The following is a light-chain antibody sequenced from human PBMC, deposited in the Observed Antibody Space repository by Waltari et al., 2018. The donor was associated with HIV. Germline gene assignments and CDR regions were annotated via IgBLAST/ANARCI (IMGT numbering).Light chain of an antibody. Sequence: DIVMTQSPDSLAVSLGEGATINCKSSQIVSYSSNNKTYLAWYQQKPGQPPKLLIYWTSTRESGVPDRFSGSGSGTDFTLTISSLQAEDVAVYYCQQYHSTPYTFGQGTKLEIK. V-gene: IGKV4-1*01. CDR3: QQYHSTPYT. CDR1: QIVSYSSNNKTY. CDR2: WTS. J-gene: IGKJ2*01.